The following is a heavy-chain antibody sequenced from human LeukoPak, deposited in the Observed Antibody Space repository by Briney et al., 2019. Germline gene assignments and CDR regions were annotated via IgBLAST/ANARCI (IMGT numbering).Heavy chain of an antibody. CDR2: ISYDGSNK. D-gene: IGHD1-26*01. CDR3: ARGLVSGSQRGYFDY. CDR1: EFTFSHYA. J-gene: IGHJ4*01. V-gene: IGHV3-30-3*01. Sequence: GGSLRLSCAASEFTFSHYAMHWVRQAPGKGLEWVAVISYDGSNKYYADSVKGRFTISRDNSKNTLYLQTNSLRTDDTAVYYCARGLVSGSQRGYFDYWGTEPWSPSPQ.